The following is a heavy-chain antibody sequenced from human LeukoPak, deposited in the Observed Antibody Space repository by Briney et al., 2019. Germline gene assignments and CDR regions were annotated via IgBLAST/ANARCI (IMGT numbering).Heavy chain of an antibody. Sequence: SETLSLTCTVSGGSISSSSYYWGWIRQPPGKGLEWIGSIYYSGSTYYNPSLKSRVTISVDTSKNQFSLKLSSVTAADTAVYHCAILLGYCSGGSCYSGRDYWGQGTLVTVSS. CDR1: GGSISSSSYY. CDR2: IYYSGST. J-gene: IGHJ4*02. V-gene: IGHV4-39*01. D-gene: IGHD2-15*01. CDR3: AILLGYCSGGSCYSGRDY.